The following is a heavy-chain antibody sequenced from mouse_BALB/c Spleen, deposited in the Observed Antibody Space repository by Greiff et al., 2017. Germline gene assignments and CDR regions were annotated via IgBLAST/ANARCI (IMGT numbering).Heavy chain of an antibody. CDR1: GYTFTDYN. V-gene: IGHV1-18*01. Sequence: VQLKQSGPELVKPGASVKIPCKASGYTFTDYNMDWVKQSHGKSLEWIGDINPNNGGTIYNQKFKGKATLTVDKSSSTAYMELRSLTSEDTAVYYCARRPYYRYDGDGFDYWGQGTTLTVSS. J-gene: IGHJ2*01. CDR3: ARRPYYRYDGDGFDY. D-gene: IGHD2-14*01. CDR2: INPNNGGT.